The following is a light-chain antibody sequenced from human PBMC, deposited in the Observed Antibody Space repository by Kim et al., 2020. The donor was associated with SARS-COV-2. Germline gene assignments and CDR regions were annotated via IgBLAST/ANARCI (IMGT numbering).Light chain of an antibody. V-gene: IGKV1-27*01. CDR2: AAS. J-gene: IGKJ1*01. Sequence: DIQMTQSPSSLSASVGDRVTITCRASRDISIYLAWYQQKPGKVPKLLISAASTLQSGVPSRFSGSGSGTEFTLIISSLQPEDVATYYCQKYSSAPWTFGQGTKVDIK. CDR3: QKYSSAPWT. CDR1: RDISIY.